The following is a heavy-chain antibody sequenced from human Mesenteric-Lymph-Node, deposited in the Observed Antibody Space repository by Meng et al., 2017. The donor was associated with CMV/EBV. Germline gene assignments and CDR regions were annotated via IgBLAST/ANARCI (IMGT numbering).Heavy chain of an antibody. CDR2: INHSGTT. D-gene: IGHD2-2*01. V-gene: IGHV4-34*01. J-gene: IGHJ4*02. Sequence: SETLSLTCAVYGGSFSGYYWSWIRQPPGKGLEWIGEINHSGTTNYNSSLKSRVTISVDTSKNQFSLRLSSVTAADTAVYYCARGSYCSSASCHSANFDFWGQGTLVTVSS. CDR3: ARGSYCSSASCHSANFDF. CDR1: GGSFSGYY.